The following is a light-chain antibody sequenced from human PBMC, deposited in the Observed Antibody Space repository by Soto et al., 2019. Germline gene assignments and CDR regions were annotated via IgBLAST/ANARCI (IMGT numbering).Light chain of an antibody. V-gene: IGKV1-39*01. Sequence: QSSLSASVGDRVTITCRAGQTISDYLNWYQQKPGTAPKLLIYAASTLQSGVPSRFSGSRSGTDFTLTINSLHPEDVATSDSPQILSARSPAFVLGTRLEIK. CDR1: QTISDY. J-gene: IGKJ5*01. CDR2: AAS. CDR3: PQILSARSPA.